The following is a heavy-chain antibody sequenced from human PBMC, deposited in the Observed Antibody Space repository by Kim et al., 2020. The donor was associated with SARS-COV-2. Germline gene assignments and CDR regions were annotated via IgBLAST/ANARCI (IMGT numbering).Heavy chain of an antibody. CDR3: ARDSKMVRGVIYNWFDP. V-gene: IGHV1-18*01. CDR1: GYTFTSYG. CDR2: ISAYNGNT. D-gene: IGHD3-10*01. Sequence: ASVKVSCKASGYTFTSYGMSWVRQAPGQGLEWMGWISAYNGNTNYAQKLQGRVTMTTDTSTSTAYMELRSLRSDDTAVYYCARDSKMVRGVIYNWFDPWGQGTLVTVSS. J-gene: IGHJ5*02.